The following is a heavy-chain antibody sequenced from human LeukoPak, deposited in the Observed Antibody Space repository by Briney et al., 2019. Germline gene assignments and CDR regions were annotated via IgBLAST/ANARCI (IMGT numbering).Heavy chain of an antibody. CDR3: ATDCSGSSCYPAGFDY. V-gene: IGHV4-4*07. CDR2: IYTGGYT. CDR1: GGSISTYY. Sequence: SETLSLTCTVSGGSISTYYWNWIRQPAGKGLEWIGRIYTGGYTNYNPSVKSRVTMSVDTSKNQFSLKLSSVTAADTAVYYCATDCSGSSCYPAGFDYWGQGTLVTVSS. J-gene: IGHJ4*02. D-gene: IGHD2-15*01.